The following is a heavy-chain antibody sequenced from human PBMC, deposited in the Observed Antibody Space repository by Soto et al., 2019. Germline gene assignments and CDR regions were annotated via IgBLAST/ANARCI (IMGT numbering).Heavy chain of an antibody. Sequence: SETLSLTCAVYGGSFSSYYWGWIRQPPGKGLEWIGEINHSGSTNYNPSLKSRVTISVDTSKNQFSLKLSSVTAADTAVYYCARMRYSLEYYFDYWGQGTLVTVSS. CDR3: ARMRYSLEYYFDY. CDR2: INHSGST. D-gene: IGHD5-18*01. J-gene: IGHJ4*02. V-gene: IGHV4-34*01. CDR1: GGSFSSYY.